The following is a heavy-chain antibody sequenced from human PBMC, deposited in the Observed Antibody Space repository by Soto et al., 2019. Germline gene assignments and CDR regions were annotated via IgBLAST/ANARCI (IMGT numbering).Heavy chain of an antibody. CDR3: AKYHTGADAFDI. Sequence: QVQLQESGPGLVKPSETLSLTCAVSGGSITHDNWWNWARQPPGKGLEWIGEIFHSGTTNYNPSLKSRVTISVDMSKNPLSLKLTSVTAADTAVYYCAKYHTGADAFDIWGQGIMVTVSS. V-gene: IGHV4-4*02. J-gene: IGHJ3*02. CDR2: IFHSGTT. CDR1: GGSITHDNW. D-gene: IGHD7-27*01.